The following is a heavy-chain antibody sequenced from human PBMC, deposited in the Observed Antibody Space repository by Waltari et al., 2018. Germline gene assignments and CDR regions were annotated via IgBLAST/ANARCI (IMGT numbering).Heavy chain of an antibody. CDR1: GFRFSNYW. D-gene: IGHD3-9*01. J-gene: IGHJ5*02. CDR3: ARPDYDILGFDP. CDR2: ISNDETST. V-gene: IGHV3-74*01. Sequence: EEQLLESGGGLVQPGDSLRISCAASGFRFSNYWMNWVRQAPGKGLVWVARISNDETSTSYADSVKGRFTISRDNSKNTLYLQMNSLRAEDTAVYYCARPDYDILGFDPWGQGTLVTVSS.